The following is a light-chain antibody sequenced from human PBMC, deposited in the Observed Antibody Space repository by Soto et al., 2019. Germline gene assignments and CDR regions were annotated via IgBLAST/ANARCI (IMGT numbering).Light chain of an antibody. CDR2: RND. J-gene: IGLJ2*01. V-gene: IGLV1-36*01. CDR1: SSNIGNNA. Sequence: QSVLTQPPSVSEAPRQRVTISCSGSSSNIGNNAVNWYQQLPGKAPKLLIYRNDLLPSGVSDRFSGSKSGTSASLAISGLQSEDEADYYCAVWDDSLNGVVFGGGTKLTVL. CDR3: AVWDDSLNGVV.